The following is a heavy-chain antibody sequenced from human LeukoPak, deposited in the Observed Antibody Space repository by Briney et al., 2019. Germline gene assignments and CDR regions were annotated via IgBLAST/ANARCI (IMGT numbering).Heavy chain of an antibody. CDR1: GGSISSSSYY. J-gene: IGHJ4*02. Sequence: PSETLSLTYTVSGGSISSSSYYWGWIRQPPGNGLEWIGSISYSGSTYYNPSLKSRVTISVDTSKNHFSLRLSSVTAADTAVYYCARGGRGFTSPFDYWGQGTLVTVSS. V-gene: IGHV4-39*02. CDR3: ARGGRGFTSPFDY. CDR2: ISYSGST. D-gene: IGHD5-12*01.